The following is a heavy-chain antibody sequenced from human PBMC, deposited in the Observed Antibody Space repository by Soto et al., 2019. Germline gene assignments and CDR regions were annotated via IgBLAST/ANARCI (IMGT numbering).Heavy chain of an antibody. CDR2: IYYSGST. CDR1: GGSISRYY. Sequence: SETLXLTFTVPGGSISRYYWSWIRQPPGKGLEWIGYIYYSGSTNYNPSLKSRVTISVDTSKNQFSLKLSSVTAADTAVYYCARDSPGGGYDFDYWGQGTLVTVSS. J-gene: IGHJ4*02. D-gene: IGHD5-12*01. CDR3: ARDSPGGGYDFDY. V-gene: IGHV4-59*01.